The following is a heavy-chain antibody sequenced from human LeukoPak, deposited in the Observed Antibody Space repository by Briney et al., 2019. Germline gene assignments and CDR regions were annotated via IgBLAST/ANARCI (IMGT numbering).Heavy chain of an antibody. J-gene: IGHJ1*01. CDR2: INYSGST. CDR3: AREMDAHPRIVV. D-gene: IGHD2-21*01. CDR1: GGSISSGGYR. Sequence: SETLSLTCAVSGGSISSGGYRWTWIRQYPGKGLEWIGYINYSGSTYYNPSLKSRVIISVDTSKNQFSLNLNTVTAADTAVYYCAREMDAHPRIVVWGQGTLVTVSS. V-gene: IGHV4-31*11.